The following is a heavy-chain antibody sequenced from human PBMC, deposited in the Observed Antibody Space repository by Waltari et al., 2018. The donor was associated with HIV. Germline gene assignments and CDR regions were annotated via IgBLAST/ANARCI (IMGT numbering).Heavy chain of an antibody. Sequence: QVQPVRSGAEVKQPGASVQVACSVSAYTLPDLSMHRLRRAPGNGREWIGGFDPEDGETIYAQKFQGRVTMTEDTSTDTAYMELSSMRSEDTAVYYCATGGSASSPLAGYYYYGMDVWGQGTTVTVSS. CDR3: ATGGSASSPLAGYYYYGMDV. CDR1: AYTLPDLS. CDR2: FDPEDGET. V-gene: IGHV1-24*01. J-gene: IGHJ6*02. D-gene: IGHD3-10*01.